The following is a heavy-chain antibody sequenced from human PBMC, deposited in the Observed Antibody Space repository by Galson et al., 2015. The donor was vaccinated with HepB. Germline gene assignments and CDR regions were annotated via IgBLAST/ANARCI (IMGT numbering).Heavy chain of an antibody. Sequence: ETLSLTCGVSGESFSGYYWSWIRQAPGKGLEWIGEINQSGGINYSPSLRSRVTISVDTSKDQFSLKLTSVTAADTAVYYCARGVGIAVAGPAPHYYYYGMDVWGQGTTVTVSS. V-gene: IGHV4-34*01. CDR3: ARGVGIAVAGPAPHYYYYGMDV. J-gene: IGHJ6*01. D-gene: IGHD6-19*01. CDR2: INQSGGI. CDR1: GESFSGYY.